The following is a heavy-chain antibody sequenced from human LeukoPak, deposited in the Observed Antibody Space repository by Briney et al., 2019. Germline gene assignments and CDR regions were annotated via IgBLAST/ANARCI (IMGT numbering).Heavy chain of an antibody. Sequence: SETLSLTCTVSGYSISSGYYWGWIRQPPGKGLEWIGSIYYSGSTYYNPSLKSRVTISVDTSKDQFSLKLSSVTAADTAVYYCARVVYYDSSGSWAFDIWGQGTMVTVSS. CDR1: GYSISSGYY. J-gene: IGHJ3*02. D-gene: IGHD3-22*01. CDR2: IYYSGST. CDR3: ARVVYYDSSGSWAFDI. V-gene: IGHV4-38-2*02.